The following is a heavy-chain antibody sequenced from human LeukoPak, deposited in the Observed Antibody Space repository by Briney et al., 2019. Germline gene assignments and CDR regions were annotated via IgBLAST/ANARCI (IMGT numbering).Heavy chain of an antibody. CDR1: GGSISSSSYY. J-gene: IGHJ3*02. CDR3: ARYGDVYAFDI. D-gene: IGHD4-17*01. Sequence: SETLSLTCTVSGGSISSSSYYWGWIRQPPGKGLEWIGSIYYSGSTFYNPSLKSRVTISIDTSRNQISLKLSSVTAADTAVYYCARYGDVYAFDIWGQGTMVTVSS. CDR2: IYYSGST. V-gene: IGHV4-39*01.